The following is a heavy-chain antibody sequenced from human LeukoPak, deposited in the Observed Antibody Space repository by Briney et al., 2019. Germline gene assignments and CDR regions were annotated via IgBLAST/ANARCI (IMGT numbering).Heavy chain of an antibody. V-gene: IGHV1-18*01. CDR3: VRDRDATPDDVRDY. CDR2: ISPFNGKT. CDR1: GYTFITSG. D-gene: IGHD2-21*02. Sequence: GASVNLSCKASGYTFITSGITWVRQAPGHGLKWMGWISPFNGKTRFAEEFQDRLTMTTDTPTRTAYMVLRSLRSDDTAVYYCVRDRDATPDDVRDYWGQGTLVTVSS. J-gene: IGHJ4*02.